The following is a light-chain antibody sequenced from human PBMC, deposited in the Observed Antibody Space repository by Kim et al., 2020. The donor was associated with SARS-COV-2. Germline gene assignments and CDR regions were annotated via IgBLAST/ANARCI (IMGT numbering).Light chain of an antibody. CDR3: NSRDSSGHHGV. J-gene: IGLJ3*02. CDR2: GRN. V-gene: IGLV3-19*01. CDR1: SVINYF. Sequence: SSELTQDPAVSVALGQTVRIRCQGPSVINYFVAWYQQKPGQAPVLVLYGRNNRASGIADRFSGSRSGDTASLIITGAQAEDEADYYCNSRDSSGHHGVFG.